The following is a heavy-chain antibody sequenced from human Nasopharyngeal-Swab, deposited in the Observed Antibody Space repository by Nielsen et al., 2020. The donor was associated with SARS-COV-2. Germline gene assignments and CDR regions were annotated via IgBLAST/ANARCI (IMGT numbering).Heavy chain of an antibody. D-gene: IGHD3-3*01. Sequence: SETLSLTCTVSAGSISGYYWSWIRQPPGKGLEWIGYIYYSGSTNYNPSLNGRVTISVDTSKNQFSLKLSSVTAADTSVYYCARDATPYYDFWSGYPNWFDPWGQGTLVTVSS. V-gene: IGHV4-59*13. CDR3: ARDATPYYDFWSGYPNWFDP. CDR2: IYYSGST. J-gene: IGHJ5*02. CDR1: AGSISGYY.